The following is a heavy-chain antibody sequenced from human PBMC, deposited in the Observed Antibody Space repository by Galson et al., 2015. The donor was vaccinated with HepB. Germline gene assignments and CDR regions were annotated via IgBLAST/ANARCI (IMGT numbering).Heavy chain of an antibody. CDR2: ISGSGGST. V-gene: IGHV3-23*01. CDR1: GLIFSSYA. CDR3: AKMDYDSSGYCPGY. J-gene: IGHJ4*02. D-gene: IGHD3-22*01. Sequence: SLRLSCAASGLIFSSYAMSWVRQAPGKGLEWVSGISGSGGSTYYADSVKGRFTISRDNSKNTLYLQMSSLRAEDTAVYYCAKMDYDSSGYCPGYWGQGTLVTVSS.